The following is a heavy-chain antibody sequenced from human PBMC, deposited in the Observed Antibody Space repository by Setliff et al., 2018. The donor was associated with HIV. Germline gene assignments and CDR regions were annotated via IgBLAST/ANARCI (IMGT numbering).Heavy chain of an antibody. V-gene: IGHV1-69*13. D-gene: IGHD6-19*01. J-gene: IGHJ4*02. CDR2: IIPIFGTA. CDR3: ATAKEHWLTEGGFDF. CDR1: GGTFSSYA. Sequence: GASVKVSCKASGGTFSSYAIGWVRQAPGQGLEWMGGIIPIFGTANYAQKFQGRVTITADESTSTAYMELGSLTSDDTAVYYCATAKEHWLTEGGFDFWGQGTLVTVSS.